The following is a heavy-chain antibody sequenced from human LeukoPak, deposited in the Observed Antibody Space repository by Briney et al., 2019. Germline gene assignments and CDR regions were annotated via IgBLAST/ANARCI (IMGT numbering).Heavy chain of an antibody. Sequence: ASVTVSCKVSGYTLTELSMHWVRQAPGKGLEWMGGFDPEDGEAIYAQKFQGRVTMTEDTSTDTAYMERSSLRSEDTAVYYCASSSWKTNWFDPWGQGTLVTVSS. V-gene: IGHV1-24*01. CDR2: FDPEDGEA. CDR3: ASSSWKTNWFDP. J-gene: IGHJ5*02. CDR1: GYTLTELS. D-gene: IGHD6-13*01.